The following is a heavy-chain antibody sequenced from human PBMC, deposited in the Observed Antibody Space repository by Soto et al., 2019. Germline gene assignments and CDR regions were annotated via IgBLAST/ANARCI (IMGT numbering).Heavy chain of an antibody. Sequence: KSSETLSLTCTVSGGSISSYYWSWIRQPPGKGLEWIGYIYYSGSTNYNPSLKSRVTISVDTSKNQFSLKLSSVTAADTAVYYCARHCGFSDRGAQPTYYYYGMDVWGQGTTVTVSS. CDR2: IYYSGST. CDR1: GGSISSYY. D-gene: IGHD1-1*01. V-gene: IGHV4-59*01. CDR3: ARHCGFSDRGAQPTYYYYGMDV. J-gene: IGHJ6*02.